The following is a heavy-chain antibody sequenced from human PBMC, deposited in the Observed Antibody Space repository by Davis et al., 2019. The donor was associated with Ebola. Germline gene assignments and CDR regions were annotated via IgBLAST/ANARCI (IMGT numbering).Heavy chain of an antibody. CDR1: GGSISSSSYY. CDR2: IYYSGST. CDR3: ARVVVVPAAMRGYYYYYGMDV. D-gene: IGHD2-2*01. V-gene: IGHV4-39*01. Sequence: MPSETLSLTCTVSGGSISSSSYYWGWIRQPPGKGLEWIGSIYYSGSTYYNPSLKSRVTISVDTSKNQFSLKLSSVTAADTAVYYCARVVVVPAAMRGYYYYYGMDVWGKGTTVTVSS. J-gene: IGHJ6*04.